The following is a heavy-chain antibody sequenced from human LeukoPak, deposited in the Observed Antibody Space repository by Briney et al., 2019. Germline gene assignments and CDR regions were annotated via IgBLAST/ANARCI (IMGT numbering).Heavy chain of an antibody. CDR1: GFTFNRYG. V-gene: IGHV3-7*01. J-gene: IGHJ4*02. CDR2: IKKDGSEK. Sequence: GGSLRLSCAASGFTFNRYGMSWVRQAPGKGLEWVANIKKDGSEKYYVDSVKGRFTISRDNAKKSLYLQMNSLRAEDTAVYYCARGADSGYSSDNWGQGTLVSVSS. D-gene: IGHD3-9*01. CDR3: ARGADSGYSSDN.